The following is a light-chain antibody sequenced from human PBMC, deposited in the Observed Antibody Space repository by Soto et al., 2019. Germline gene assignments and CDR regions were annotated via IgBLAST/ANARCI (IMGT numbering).Light chain of an antibody. CDR2: GAS. CDR3: QQYNTWPWT. J-gene: IGKJ1*01. Sequence: EMVMTQSPATLSVSPGERATLSCRASQSVSSNLAWYLEKPGQAPRLLIYGASARATGIPARFSGSGSGTDFTLTISSLQSEDFAVYSCQQYNTWPWTFGQGTKVDIK. V-gene: IGKV3-15*01. CDR1: QSVSSN.